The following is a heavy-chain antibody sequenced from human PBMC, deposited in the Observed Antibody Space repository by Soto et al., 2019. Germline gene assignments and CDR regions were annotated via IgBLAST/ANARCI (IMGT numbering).Heavy chain of an antibody. CDR3: ARPYYYGSAAYYGMDV. D-gene: IGHD3-10*01. Sequence: GASVKVSCKASGGTFSSYAISWVRQGPGQGLEWMGGIIPIFGTANYAQKFQGRVTITADKSTSTAYMELSSLRSEDTAVYYCARPYYYGSAAYYGMDVWGQGTTVTVSS. J-gene: IGHJ6*02. CDR1: GGTFSSYA. CDR2: IIPIFGTA. V-gene: IGHV1-69*06.